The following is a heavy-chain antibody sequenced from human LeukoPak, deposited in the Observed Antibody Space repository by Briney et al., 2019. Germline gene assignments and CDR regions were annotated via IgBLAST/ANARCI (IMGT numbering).Heavy chain of an antibody. Sequence: SQTLSLTCTVSGGSISSYYWSWIRQPPGKGLEWIGYIYYSGSTNYNPSLKSRVTISVDTSKNQFSLKLTSVTAADTAVYYCASAVTAMDAEYFQHWGQGTLVTVSS. D-gene: IGHD2-21*02. CDR2: IYYSGST. CDR3: ASAVTAMDAEYFQH. CDR1: GGSISSYY. J-gene: IGHJ1*01. V-gene: IGHV4-59*01.